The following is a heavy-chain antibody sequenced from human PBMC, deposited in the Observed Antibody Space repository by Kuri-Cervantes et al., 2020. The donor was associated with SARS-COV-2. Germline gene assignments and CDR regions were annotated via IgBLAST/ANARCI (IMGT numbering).Heavy chain of an antibody. V-gene: IGHV1-2*02. CDR1: GYTFSDYY. CDR2: INPKTGGA. CDR3: VRFRYYDSSRHASDI. Sequence: ASVKVSCKASGYTFSDYYIHWVRQAPGQGLEWMGWINPKTGGAKYAQKFQGRVTMTRDTSISTAYMELSRLRSDDTAVYYCVRFRYYDSSRHASDIWGQGTMVTVSS. J-gene: IGHJ3*02. D-gene: IGHD3-22*01.